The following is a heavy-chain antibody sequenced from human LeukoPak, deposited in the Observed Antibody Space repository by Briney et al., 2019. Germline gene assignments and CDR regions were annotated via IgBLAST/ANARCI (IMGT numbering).Heavy chain of an antibody. CDR2: INHSGST. CDR1: GGSFSGYY. D-gene: IGHD2-2*02. Sequence: SETLSLTCAVYGGSFSGYYWNWIRQPPGKGLEWIGEINHSGSTNYNPSLKSRVTISVDTSKNQFSLKLSSVTAADTAVYYCARTSRNPYCSSTSCYSYYYYGMDVWGQGTTVTVSS. V-gene: IGHV4-34*01. J-gene: IGHJ6*02. CDR3: ARTSRNPYCSSTSCYSYYYYGMDV.